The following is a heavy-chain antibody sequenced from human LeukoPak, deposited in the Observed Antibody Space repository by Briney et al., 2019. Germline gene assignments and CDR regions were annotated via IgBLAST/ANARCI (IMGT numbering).Heavy chain of an antibody. Sequence: SETLSLTCAVYGGSFSGYYWSWIRQPPGKGLEWIGEINHSGSTNYNPSLKSRVTISVDTSKNQFSLKLSSVTAADTAVYYCARDSSLPYCGGDCYPDYWGQGTLVTVSA. CDR2: INHSGST. CDR3: ARDSSLPYCGGDCYPDY. CDR1: GGSFSGYY. V-gene: IGHV4-34*01. J-gene: IGHJ4*02. D-gene: IGHD2-21*01.